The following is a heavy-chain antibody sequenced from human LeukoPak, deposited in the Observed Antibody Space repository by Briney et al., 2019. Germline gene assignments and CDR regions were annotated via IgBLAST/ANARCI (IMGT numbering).Heavy chain of an antibody. CDR3: ATPRGSSSWYNDFDY. CDR2: INPNSGGT. J-gene: IGHJ4*02. Sequence: ASVKVSCKASGYTFTGYYMRWVRQAPGQGLEWMGWINPNSGGTNYAQKFQGRVTMTRDTSISTAYMELSRLRSGDTAVYYCATPRGSSSWYNDFDYWGQGTLVTVSS. CDR1: GYTFTGYY. D-gene: IGHD6-13*01. V-gene: IGHV1-2*02.